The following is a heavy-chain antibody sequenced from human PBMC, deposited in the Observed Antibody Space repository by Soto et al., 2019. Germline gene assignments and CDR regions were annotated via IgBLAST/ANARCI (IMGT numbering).Heavy chain of an antibody. D-gene: IGHD2-15*01. CDR3: ARDGGGLGYCSGGTCNWYFDL. CDR2: IIPRFGTL. Sequence: QVQLVQSGAEVKRPGSSVKVSCKASGGTFRSYGINWVRQAPGQGREWMGGIIPRFGTLNSSQKFQGRVTITADESTSTAYTELSSLRTEDTAVYYCARDGGGLGYCSGGTCNWYFDLWGRGTLVTASS. CDR1: GGTFRSYG. V-gene: IGHV1-69*01. J-gene: IGHJ2*01.